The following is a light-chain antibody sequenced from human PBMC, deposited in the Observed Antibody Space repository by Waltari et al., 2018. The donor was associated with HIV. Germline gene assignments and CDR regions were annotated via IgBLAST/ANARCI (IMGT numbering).Light chain of an antibody. J-gene: IGKJ4*01. CDR2: WAS. CDR1: QSVLSSSNNKNY. V-gene: IGKV4-1*01. CDR3: QQYYTTPPIT. Sequence: DIVMTQSPDSLAVSLGERATINCKSSQSVLSSSNNKNYLSWYQQRPGQPPKLLIYWASIRDSGVPDRFSGSGSGTDFTLTISSLQAEDVAVYYCQQYYTTPPITFGGGTKVEIK.